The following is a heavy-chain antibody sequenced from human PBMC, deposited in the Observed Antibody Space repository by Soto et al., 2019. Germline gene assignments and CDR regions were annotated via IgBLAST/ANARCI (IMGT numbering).Heavy chain of an antibody. D-gene: IGHD3-3*01. CDR2: ISGSGGST. CDR3: AKETLNYDFWSGSPLG. J-gene: IGHJ4*02. Sequence: EVQLLESGGGLVQPGGSLRLSCAASGFTFSSYAMSWVRQAPGKGLEWVSAISGSGGSTYYADSVKGRFTISRDNSKNTPYLQMNSLRAEDTAVYYCAKETLNYDFWSGSPLGWGQGTLVTVSS. V-gene: IGHV3-23*01. CDR1: GFTFSSYA.